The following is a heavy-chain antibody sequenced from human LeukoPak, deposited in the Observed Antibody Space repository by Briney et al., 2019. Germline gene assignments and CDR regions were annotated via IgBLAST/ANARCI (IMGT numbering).Heavy chain of an antibody. CDR1: GFSFTNSW. J-gene: IGHJ4*02. CDR2: IKQDGSRK. Sequence: GGSLRLSCAASGFSFTNSWMAWVRQAPGKGLEWVANIKQDGSRKHYADSLKGRVTISRDNPKNSLYLQMISLRADDTAVYYCARDTDGSLDYWGQGILVTVAS. V-gene: IGHV3-7*01. CDR3: ARDTDGSLDY. D-gene: IGHD1-26*01.